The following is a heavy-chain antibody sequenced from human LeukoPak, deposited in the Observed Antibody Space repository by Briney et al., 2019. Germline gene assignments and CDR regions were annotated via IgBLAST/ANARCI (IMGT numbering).Heavy chain of an antibody. V-gene: IGHV1-18*01. CDR1: GYTFTSYG. J-gene: IGHJ4*02. D-gene: IGHD3-9*01. CDR2: ISAYNGNT. CDR3: AREPPLYHDILTGSPTDY. Sequence: ASVKVSCKASGYTFTSYGISWVRQAPGQGLEWMGWISAYNGNTNYAQKLQGRVTMTTDTSTSTAYMELRSLRSDDTAVYYCAREPPLYHDILTGSPTDYWGQGALVTVSS.